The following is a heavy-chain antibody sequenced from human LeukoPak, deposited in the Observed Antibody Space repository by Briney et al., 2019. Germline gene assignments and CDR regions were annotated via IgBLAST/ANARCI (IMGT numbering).Heavy chain of an antibody. CDR2: IIGDGTNT. J-gene: IGHJ4*02. V-gene: IGHV3-43*02. D-gene: IGHD1-26*01. CDR1: GFTFDDYA. CDR3: AKDGSSGSYSDY. Sequence: GGPLRLSCAASGFTFDDYAMHWVRQAPGKGLEWVSLIIGDGTNTYYADSVKGRFTISRDNSKNSLYLQMNSLRTEDTALYYCAKDGSSGSYSDYWGQGTLVTVSS.